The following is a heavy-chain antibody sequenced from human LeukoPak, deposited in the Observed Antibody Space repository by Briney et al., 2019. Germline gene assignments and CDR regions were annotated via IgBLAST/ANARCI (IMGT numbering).Heavy chain of an antibody. CDR3: ARTSCSSSSCYAMIDY. CDR1: GGSISNYY. V-gene: IGHV4-4*07. Sequence: SETLSLTCTVSGGSISNYYWSWIRQPAGKGLEWIGLIYTSGGTNYNPSLKSRVTALLDTSKKQLSLKLSSGTAAETAVYYCARTSCSSSSCYAMIDYWGQGTLVTVSS. D-gene: IGHD2-2*01. CDR2: IYTSGGT. J-gene: IGHJ4*02.